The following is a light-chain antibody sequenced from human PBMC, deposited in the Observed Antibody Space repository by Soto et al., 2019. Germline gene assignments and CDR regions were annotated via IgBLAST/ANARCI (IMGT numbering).Light chain of an antibody. J-gene: IGLJ1*01. Sequence: QSVLTQPRSVSGSPGQSVTISCTGTSSDVGGYNYVSWYQQHPGKAPKLMIYDVSKRPSGVPDRFSGSKSGNTASLTISGLQVDDEDDYYCCSYAGSFPYVFGTGTNVTVL. CDR2: DVS. CDR1: SSDVGGYNY. CDR3: CSYAGSFPYV. V-gene: IGLV2-11*01.